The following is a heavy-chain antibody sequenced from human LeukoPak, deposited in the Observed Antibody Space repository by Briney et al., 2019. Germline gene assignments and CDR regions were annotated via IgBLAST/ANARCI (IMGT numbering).Heavy chain of an antibody. CDR1: GFTFSSYA. Sequence: PGGSLRLSCAASGFTFSSYAMSWVRQAPGKGLEWVSGISGGGGSTYYADSVKGRFTIARDNSKNTLYLQRNSLRVEDTAVYFCAKLSRLRGAGYFDDWGQGTLITVSS. D-gene: IGHD3-16*01. CDR3: AKLSRLRGAGYFDD. V-gene: IGHV3-23*01. CDR2: ISGGGGST. J-gene: IGHJ4*02.